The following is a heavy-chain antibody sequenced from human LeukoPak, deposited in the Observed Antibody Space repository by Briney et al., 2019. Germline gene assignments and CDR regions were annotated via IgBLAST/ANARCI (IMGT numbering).Heavy chain of an antibody. CDR2: ISNRSSTI. Sequence: PGGSLRLSCAASGFTFSSYSMNWVRQAAGKGREWVSYISNRSSTIYYADSAKGRFTISRENAKNSLYLQMNSLRDEDTAVYYCAREGYYYDSSGYYRPRPFDYWGQGTLVTVS. CDR1: GFTFSSYS. D-gene: IGHD3-22*01. V-gene: IGHV3-48*02. J-gene: IGHJ4*02. CDR3: AREGYYYDSSGYYRPRPFDY.